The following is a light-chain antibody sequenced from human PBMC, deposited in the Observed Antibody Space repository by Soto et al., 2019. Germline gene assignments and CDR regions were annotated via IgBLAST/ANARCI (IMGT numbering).Light chain of an antibody. CDR2: GAS. Sequence: EIVLTQSPGTLSLSPGERATLSCRASQSVSSSYLAWYQQKPGQAHSLLIYGASSRATGIPDRFSGSGSGTDFTLTIIRLEPEDFAVYYCQQYDSSPRTCGQGTKVEI. CDR3: QQYDSSPRT. CDR1: QSVSSSY. J-gene: IGKJ1*01. V-gene: IGKV3-20*01.